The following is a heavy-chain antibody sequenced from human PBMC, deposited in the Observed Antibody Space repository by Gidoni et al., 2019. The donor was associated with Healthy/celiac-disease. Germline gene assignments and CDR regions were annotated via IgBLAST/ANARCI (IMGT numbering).Heavy chain of an antibody. J-gene: IGHJ6*02. Sequence: EVQLVESGGGLVQPGRSLRLSCAASGFTFDDYAMHWVRQAPGKGLEWVSGISWNSGSIGYADSVKGRFTISRDNAKNSLYLQMNSLRAEDTALYYCARSPREYCSSTSCYVYPMDVWGQGTTVTVSS. CDR3: ARSPREYCSSTSCYVYPMDV. D-gene: IGHD2-2*01. CDR2: ISWNSGSI. CDR1: GFTFDDYA. V-gene: IGHV3-9*01.